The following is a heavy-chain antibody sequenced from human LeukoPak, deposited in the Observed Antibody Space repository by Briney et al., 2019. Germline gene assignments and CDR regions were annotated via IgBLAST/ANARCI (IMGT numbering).Heavy chain of an antibody. CDR1: GFTFSTYG. D-gene: IGHD1-14*01. CDR2: ISGSVSNT. Sequence: GGSLRLSCAASGFTFSTYGIIWVRQAPRKGLEWVSAISGSVSNTYYADSVKGRFTISRDNSENTLYLQMNSLRAEDTAVYYCAKDRTGDRPYYFDYWDQGTLVTVSS. V-gene: IGHV3-23*01. CDR3: AKDRTGDRPYYFDY. J-gene: IGHJ4*02.